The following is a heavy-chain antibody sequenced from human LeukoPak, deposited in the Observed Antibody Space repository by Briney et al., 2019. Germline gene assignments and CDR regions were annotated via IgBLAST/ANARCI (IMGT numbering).Heavy chain of an antibody. J-gene: IGHJ4*02. Sequence: ASVKVSCKASGYTFTSYGICWVRQAPGQGLEWMGWISAYNGNTNYAQKLQGRVTMTTDTSTSTAYMELRSLRSDDTAVYYCARDLTVVPAAYFDYWGQGTLVTVSS. CDR1: GYTFTSYG. V-gene: IGHV1-18*01. CDR3: ARDLTVVPAAYFDY. CDR2: ISAYNGNT. D-gene: IGHD2-2*01.